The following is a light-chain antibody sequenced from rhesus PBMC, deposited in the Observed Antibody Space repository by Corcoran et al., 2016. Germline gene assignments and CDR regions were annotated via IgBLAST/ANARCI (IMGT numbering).Light chain of an antibody. CDR2: YAS. CDR1: QGINSY. CDR3: QQHNSYPRT. Sequence: DIQMTQSPSSLSASVGDTVTITCRASQGINSYLAWYQQKPGKAPKPLISYASNLESGVPSRFSGSGAWTAFTLTISSLQPEDFATYYCQQHNSYPRTFGQGTKVEIK. V-gene: IGKV1S14*01. J-gene: IGKJ1*01.